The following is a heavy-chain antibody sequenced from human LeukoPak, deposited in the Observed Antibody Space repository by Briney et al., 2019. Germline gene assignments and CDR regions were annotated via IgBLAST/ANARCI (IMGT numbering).Heavy chain of an antibody. J-gene: IGHJ4*02. CDR1: GGSISSSSYY. D-gene: IGHD3-10*01. V-gene: IGHV4-39*01. CDR2: IYYSGST. Sequence: SETLSLTCTVSGGSISSSSYYWGWIRQPPGKGLEWIGSIYYSGSTYYNPSLKSRVTISVDTSKNQFSLKLSSVTAADTAVYYCARHITSLWFGRRGEGYYFDYWGQGTLVTVSS. CDR3: ARHITSLWFGRRGEGYYFDY.